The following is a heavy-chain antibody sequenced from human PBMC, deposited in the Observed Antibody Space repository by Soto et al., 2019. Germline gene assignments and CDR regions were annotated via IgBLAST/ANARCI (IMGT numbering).Heavy chain of an antibody. D-gene: IGHD6-13*01. CDR1: GGSFSPNY. V-gene: IGHV4-59*12. CDR3: ARTPFSSGWYIDY. Sequence: PSETLSLTCTVSGGSFSPNYWSWIRQPPGKGLEWVGYISYSGTTNFNPSLQSRVTISVDKSKNQFSLKLSSVTAADTAVYYCARTPFSSGWYIDYWGQGTLVTVSS. CDR2: ISYSGTT. J-gene: IGHJ4*02.